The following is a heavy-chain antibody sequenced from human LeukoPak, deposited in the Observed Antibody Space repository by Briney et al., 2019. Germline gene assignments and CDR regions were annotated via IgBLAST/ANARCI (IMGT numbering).Heavy chain of an antibody. J-gene: IGHJ4*02. D-gene: IGHD1-26*01. CDR2: ITSTGSGI. V-gene: IGHV3-48*03. CDR3: AKDLGRYRNNFFDY. CDR1: GFTFCSYE. Sequence: EGSLRLSCAASGFTFCSYEMIWVRQAPGKGLEWVSYITSTGSGIYYADSVKGRFAISRDNAKNSLNLQMNSLRADDTAVYYCAKDLGRYRNNFFDYWGQGNLVTVSS.